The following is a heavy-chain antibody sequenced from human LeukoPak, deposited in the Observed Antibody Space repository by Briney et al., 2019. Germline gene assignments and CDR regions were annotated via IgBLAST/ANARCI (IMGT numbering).Heavy chain of an antibody. V-gene: IGHV3-11*01. CDR3: ARDYYGSANFDH. CDR2: ISTSGSTK. J-gene: IGHJ4*02. CDR1: GFAFNDYY. D-gene: IGHD3-10*01. Sequence: GGSLRLSCAASGFAFNDYYMSWIRQAPGKGLEWLSYISTSGSTKYYADSLKGRFTISRDNAKKSLYLQMNSLRAEDTAVYYCARDYYGSANFDHWGQGTLVTVSS.